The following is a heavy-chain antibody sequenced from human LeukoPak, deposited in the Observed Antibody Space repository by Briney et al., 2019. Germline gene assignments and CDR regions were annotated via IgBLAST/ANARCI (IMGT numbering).Heavy chain of an antibody. CDR1: GGSISSSSYY. D-gene: IGHD6-13*01. Sequence: SETLSLTCTVSGGSISSSSYYWGWIRQPPGKGLEWIGSIYYSGSTYYNPSLKSRVTMSVDTSKNQFSLKLSSVTAADTAVYYCARELRSWAPLGYYYYYMDVWGKGTTVTISS. V-gene: IGHV4-39*07. CDR2: IYYSGST. J-gene: IGHJ6*03. CDR3: ARELRSWAPLGYYYYYMDV.